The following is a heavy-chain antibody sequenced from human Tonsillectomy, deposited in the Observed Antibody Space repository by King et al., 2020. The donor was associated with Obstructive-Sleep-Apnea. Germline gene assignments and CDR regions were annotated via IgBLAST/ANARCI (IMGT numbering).Heavy chain of an antibody. CDR3: AKVPYSSGWYQGAFDI. Sequence: VQLVESGGGLVQPGGSLRLSCAASGFTFSSYAMSWVRQAPGKGLEWVSAISGSGGSTYYADSVKGRFTISRDNSKNTLYLQMNSLSAEDTAVYYCAKVPYSSGWYQGAFDIWGQGTMVTVSS. CDR2: ISGSGGST. CDR1: GFTFSSYA. V-gene: IGHV3-23*04. D-gene: IGHD6-19*01. J-gene: IGHJ3*02.